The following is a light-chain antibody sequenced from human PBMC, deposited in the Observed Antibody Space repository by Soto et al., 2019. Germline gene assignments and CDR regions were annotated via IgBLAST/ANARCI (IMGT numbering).Light chain of an antibody. CDR1: QSVSSY. CDR3: QQYGDSPVT. CDR2: DAS. Sequence: EIVLTQSPGTLSLSPGERATLPCRASQSVSSYLAWYQQKPGQAPRLLISDASDRATGVPDRFSGSGSGTDFTLTISRLEPEDFAVYYCQQYGDSPVTFGQGTKVDIK. V-gene: IGKV3-20*01. J-gene: IGKJ1*01.